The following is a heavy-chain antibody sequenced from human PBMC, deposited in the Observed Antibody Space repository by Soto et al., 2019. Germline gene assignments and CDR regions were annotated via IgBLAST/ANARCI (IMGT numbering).Heavy chain of an antibody. CDR1: GGSMSEYF. Sequence: SETLSLTCSVSGGSMSEYFWSWIRQSPGKGLQWIGYIYYLGSTDYNPSLKSRVTISVDTSKRQFSLRLTSVTAADTAVYYCARDGYDGSGSPYPAYWGPGTQVTVSS. CDR2: IYYLGST. D-gene: IGHD3-10*01. J-gene: IGHJ4*02. V-gene: IGHV4-59*01. CDR3: ARDGYDGSGSPYPAY.